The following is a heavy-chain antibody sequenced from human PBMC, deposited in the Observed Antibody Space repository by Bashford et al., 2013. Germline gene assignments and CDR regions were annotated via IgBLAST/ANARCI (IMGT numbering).Heavy chain of an antibody. Sequence: GESLKISCKGSGYTFTNYWIGWVRQMPGKGLELMGIIHPGDSDTRYRPSVKGRFTISRDDSKSIAYLQMNSLKTEDTAVYYCTREGLAVAGNYFDYWGQGTLVTVSS. D-gene: IGHD6-19*01. CDR3: TREGLAVAGNYFDY. J-gene: IGHJ4*02. CDR1: GYTFTNYW. V-gene: IGHV5-51*01. CDR2: IHPGDSDT.